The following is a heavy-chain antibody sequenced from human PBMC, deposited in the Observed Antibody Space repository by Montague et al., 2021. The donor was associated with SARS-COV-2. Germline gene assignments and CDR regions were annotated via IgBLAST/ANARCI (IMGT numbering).Heavy chain of an antibody. CDR2: IYYSGSVTT. Sequence: ESLSLICSVSGGSINNYYWGWVRQSPGKGLEWIGYIYYSGSVTTSYNPSLKSRVSISVDTSENQFSLKLTSVTAADTAVYYCARRGGGEVFARFMYWYFDVWSRGSLVTVSS. J-gene: IGHJ2*01. D-gene: IGHD2-21*01. CDR1: GGSINNYY. V-gene: IGHV4-59*13. CDR3: ARRGGGEVFARFMYWYFDV.